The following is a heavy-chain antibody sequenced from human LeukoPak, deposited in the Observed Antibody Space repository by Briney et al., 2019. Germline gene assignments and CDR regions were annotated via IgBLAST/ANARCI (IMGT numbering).Heavy chain of an antibody. J-gene: IGHJ3*02. D-gene: IGHD2-15*01. CDR1: GVSIISGTHY. V-gene: IGHV4-39*01. CDR3: ARALLRVDAFDI. CDR2: IYYTGST. Sequence: PSETLSLTCTVSGVSIISGTHYWGWVRQPPGKWLEWIGNIYYTGSTFYNPSLKSRVTMSIDTSKNQFSLKLSSVTAADTAVYYCARALLRVDAFDIWGQGTMVTVSS.